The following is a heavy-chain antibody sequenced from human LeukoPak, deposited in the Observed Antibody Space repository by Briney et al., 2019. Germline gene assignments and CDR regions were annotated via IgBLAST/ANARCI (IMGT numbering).Heavy chain of an antibody. Sequence: GGSLRLSCAASGFTFSSYAMSWVRQAPGKGLEWVSAISGSGGSTYYADSVKGRFTISRDNSKNTLYLQMNSLRAEDTALYYCAKDPPTPSEQWLVLDYFDYWGQGTLVTVSS. CDR2: ISGSGGST. CDR3: AKDPPTPSEQWLVLDYFDY. D-gene: IGHD6-19*01. V-gene: IGHV3-23*01. CDR1: GFTFSSYA. J-gene: IGHJ4*02.